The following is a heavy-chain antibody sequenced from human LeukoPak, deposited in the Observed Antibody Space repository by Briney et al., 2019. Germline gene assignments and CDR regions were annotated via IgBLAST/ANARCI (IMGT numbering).Heavy chain of an antibody. Sequence: PSETLSLTCTVSGGSISSYYWSWIRQPPGKGLEWIGYIYYSGSTNYNPSLKSRVTISVDTSKNQFSLKLSSVTAADTAVYYCARGHVREGYSYGMDAWGQGTTVTVSS. CDR2: IYYSGST. CDR3: ARGHVREGYSYGMDA. D-gene: IGHD3-10*02. V-gene: IGHV4-59*01. J-gene: IGHJ6*02. CDR1: GGSISSYY.